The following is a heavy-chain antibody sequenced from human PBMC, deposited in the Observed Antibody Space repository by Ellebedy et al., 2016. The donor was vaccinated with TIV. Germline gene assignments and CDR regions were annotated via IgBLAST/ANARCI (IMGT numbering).Heavy chain of an antibody. D-gene: IGHD3-3*01. CDR3: AKGGSKSGYSFDL. V-gene: IGHV3-23*01. Sequence: GESLKISCAASGFTFSPYAMSWVRQAPGKGLEWVSGIVGSGSQKYADSVKGRFTISRDNSKNTLYLQMNSLRAEDTAVYYCAKGGSKSGYSFDLWGRGTLVTVSS. CDR2: IVGSGS. CDR1: GFTFSPYA. J-gene: IGHJ2*01.